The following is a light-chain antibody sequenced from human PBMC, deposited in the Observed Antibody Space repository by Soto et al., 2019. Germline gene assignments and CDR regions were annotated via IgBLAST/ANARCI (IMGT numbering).Light chain of an antibody. J-gene: IGLJ1*01. CDR1: SSDVGGYNS. V-gene: IGLV2-14*01. Sequence: QSALAQPASVSGSPGQSITISCTGTSSDVGGYNSVSWYRQDPGKAPKLMIYDVTNRPSGVSNRFSGSKSGNTASLTISGPQAGDGADYFRGSFTGSITIVFGSGTKVTVL. CDR2: DVT. CDR3: GSFTGSITIV.